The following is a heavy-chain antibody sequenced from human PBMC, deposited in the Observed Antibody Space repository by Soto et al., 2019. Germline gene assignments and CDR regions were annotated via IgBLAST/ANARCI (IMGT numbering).Heavy chain of an antibody. V-gene: IGHV4-59*10. Sequence: QVQLQQWGAGLLKPSETLSLTCAVYGGSFSGYYWSWIRQPPGKGLEWIGRIYTSGSTNYNPSLKRRVTMSVDTSKNQFSLKLSSVTAAGTAVYYCARHSSGWYLNFDYLGQGTLVTVSS. CDR1: GGSFSGYY. CDR3: ARHSSGWYLNFDY. J-gene: IGHJ4*02. D-gene: IGHD6-19*01. CDR2: IYTSGST.